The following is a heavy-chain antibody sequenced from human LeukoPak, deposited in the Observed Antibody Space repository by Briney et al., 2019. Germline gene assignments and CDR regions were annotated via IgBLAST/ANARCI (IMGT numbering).Heavy chain of an antibody. V-gene: IGHV3-30*02. CDR2: IRSDGYIK. Sequence: GGSLRLSCAASGFTFSSYGMHWVRQAPGKGLDWVAFIRSDGYIKYYADSVKGRFTISRDNSKNTLYLQMNSLRPEDTAVYYCAKDSRNLPFDYWGQGTLVTVSS. D-gene: IGHD1-14*01. CDR3: AKDSRNLPFDY. CDR1: GFTFSSYG. J-gene: IGHJ4*02.